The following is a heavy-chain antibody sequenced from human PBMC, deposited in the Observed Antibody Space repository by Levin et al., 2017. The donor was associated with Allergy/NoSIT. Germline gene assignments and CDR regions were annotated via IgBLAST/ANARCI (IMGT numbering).Heavy chain of an antibody. J-gene: IGHJ5*02. D-gene: IGHD3-9*01. CDR2: IYLDDDK. CDR1: GFSLSTSGVG. V-gene: IGHV2-5*02. CDR3: AHHGGRYDILTGYYNVGNWFDP. Sequence: SGPTLVKPTQTLTLTCTFSGFSLSTSGVGVGWIRQPPGKALEWLALIYLDDDKRYSPSLKSRLTITKDTSKNQVALTMTNMDPVDTATYYCAHHGGRYDILTGYYNVGNWFDPWGQGTLVTVSS.